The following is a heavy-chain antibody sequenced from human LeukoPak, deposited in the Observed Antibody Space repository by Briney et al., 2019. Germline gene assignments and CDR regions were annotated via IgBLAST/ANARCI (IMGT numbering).Heavy chain of an antibody. CDR3: ARRRQLARAWDDAFDI. D-gene: IGHD1-26*01. CDR1: GYSFRSYW. J-gene: IGHJ3*02. Sequence: GESLKISCKGSGYSFRSYWIGWVRQMPGKGLQWMGTIYPGDSDTSYSPSFQGQVTISADKSISTAYLQWSSLKASDTAMYYCARRRQLARAWDDAFDICGQGTMVTVSS. V-gene: IGHV5-51*01. CDR2: IYPGDSDT.